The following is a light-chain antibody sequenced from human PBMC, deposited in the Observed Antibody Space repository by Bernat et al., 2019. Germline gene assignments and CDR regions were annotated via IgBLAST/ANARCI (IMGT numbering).Light chain of an antibody. J-gene: IGLJ3*02. CDR1: SSDVGGYNY. CDR3: SSYTSSSASGWV. CDR2: DVR. V-gene: IGLV2-14*01. Sequence: QSALTQPASVSGSPGQSITISCTGTSSDVGGYNYVSWYQQHPGKAPKLMIYDVRNRPSGVSNRFSGSKSGNTASLTISGLQAEDEADYYCSSYTSSSASGWVFGGGTKLTVL.